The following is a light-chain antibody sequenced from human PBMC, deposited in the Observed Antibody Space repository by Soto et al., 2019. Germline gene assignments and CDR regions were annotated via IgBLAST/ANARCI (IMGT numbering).Light chain of an antibody. CDR2: AAS. CDR1: QAISNY. Sequence: DIQMTQSPSSLSASVGDRVTITCRASQAISNYLAWYLQKPGEVPKVLIYAASTLQSGVPSRFSGSGSRTDFTLTISSLQPEDVATFYCQKYNSPPFTSGPGTKVDIK. CDR3: QKYNSPPFT. V-gene: IGKV1-27*01. J-gene: IGKJ3*01.